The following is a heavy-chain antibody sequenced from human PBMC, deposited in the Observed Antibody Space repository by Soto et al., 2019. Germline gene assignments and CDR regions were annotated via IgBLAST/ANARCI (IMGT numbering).Heavy chain of an antibody. V-gene: IGHV4-4*02. Sequence: SETLSLTCGVSGNSIISGNWWTWVRQPPGKGLEWIGEILHRGDTNYNPSLKSRVSISVDKLNNQFALRLNYVTAADTAVYYCATKSTCSSTSCPDDAFDIWGQGTMVTVSS. CDR3: ATKSTCSSTSCPDDAFDI. CDR1: GNSIISGNW. J-gene: IGHJ3*02. CDR2: ILHRGDT. D-gene: IGHD2-2*01.